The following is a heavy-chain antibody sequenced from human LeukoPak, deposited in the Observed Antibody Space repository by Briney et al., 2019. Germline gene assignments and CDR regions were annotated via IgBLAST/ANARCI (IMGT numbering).Heavy chain of an antibody. D-gene: IGHD2-2*02. CDR3: ARVRPYCSSTSRYTGRGYWFDP. V-gene: IGHV1-18*01. J-gene: IGHJ5*02. Sequence: ASVKVSCKASGYTFTSYGISWVRQAPGQGLEWMGWISAYNGNTNYAQKLQGRVTMTTDTSTSTAYMELRSLRSDDTAVYYCARVRPYCSSTSRYTGRGYWFDPWGQGTLVTVSS. CDR1: GYTFTSYG. CDR2: ISAYNGNT.